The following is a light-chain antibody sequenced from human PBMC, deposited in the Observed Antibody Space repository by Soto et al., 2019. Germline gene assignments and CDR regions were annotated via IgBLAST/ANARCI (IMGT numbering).Light chain of an antibody. J-gene: IGKJ4*01. Sequence: DIQMTQSPSTLSASVGDRLTITCRASQSISSWLAWYQQKPGKPPKLLIYDASSLESGVPSRFSGSGSGTEFTLTISSLQPDDFATYYCQQYNSYSALTFGGGTKV. CDR3: QQYNSYSALT. V-gene: IGKV1-5*01. CDR2: DAS. CDR1: QSISSW.